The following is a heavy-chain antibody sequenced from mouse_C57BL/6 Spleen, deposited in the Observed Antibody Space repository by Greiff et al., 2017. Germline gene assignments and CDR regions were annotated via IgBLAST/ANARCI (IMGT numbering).Heavy chain of an antibody. J-gene: IGHJ2*01. CDR2: IYPGGGYP. Sequence: QVQLKESGAELVRPGTSVKMSCKASGYTFTNYWIGWAKQRPGHGLEWIGDIYPGGGYPNYNERLKGKATLTADKSSSTSYMQFRILTSEDSAIYDCERGGYYINFDDWGQGTTLTVSS. D-gene: IGHD2-12*01. CDR3: ERGGYYINFDD. V-gene: IGHV1-63*01. CDR1: GYTFTNYW.